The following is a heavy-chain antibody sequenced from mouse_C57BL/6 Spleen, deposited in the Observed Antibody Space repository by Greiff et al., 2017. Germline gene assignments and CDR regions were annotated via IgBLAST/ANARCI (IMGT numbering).Heavy chain of an antibody. CDR1: GYTFTSYW. J-gene: IGHJ4*01. D-gene: IGHD2-4*01. V-gene: IGHV1-55*01. CDR2: IYPGSGST. Sequence: VQLQQPGAELVKPGASVKMSCKASGYTFTSYWITWVKQRPGQGLEWIGDIYPGSGSTNYNEKFKSKATLTVDTSSSTAYMQLSSLTSEDSAVYYCARSWDYDLYYAMDYWGQGTSVTVSS. CDR3: ARSWDYDLYYAMDY.